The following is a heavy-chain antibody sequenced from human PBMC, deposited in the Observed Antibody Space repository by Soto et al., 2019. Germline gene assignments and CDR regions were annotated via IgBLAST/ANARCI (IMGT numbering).Heavy chain of an antibody. J-gene: IGHJ5*02. CDR2: IYYNGFT. Sequence: QLQLQESGPGLVKPLETLSLICTVSGGSISSRNYYWGWIRQPPGKGLEWIGSIYYNGFTYYNPSLKSRVTISVDTSKNRFSLRLNSVTAADPAVYYCARQADFWSGGGGFDPWGQGTLVTVSS. CDR1: GGSISSRNYY. V-gene: IGHV4-39*01. CDR3: ARQADFWSGGGGFDP. D-gene: IGHD3-3*01.